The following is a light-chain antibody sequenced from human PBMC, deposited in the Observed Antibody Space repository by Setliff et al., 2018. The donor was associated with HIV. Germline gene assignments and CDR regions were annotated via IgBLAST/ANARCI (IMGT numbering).Light chain of an antibody. J-gene: IGLJ1*01. CDR3: AAWDDSLSGLYV. CDR2: KNN. Sequence: QSVLTQPPPASGTPGQRVTISCSGSSSNIGSNTVNWYQQVPGTAPKLLIYKNNQRPSGVPDRFSGSKSGTSASLAISGLQSEDEADYYCAAWDDSLSGLYVFGAGTKVTVL. CDR1: SSNIGSNT. V-gene: IGLV1-44*01.